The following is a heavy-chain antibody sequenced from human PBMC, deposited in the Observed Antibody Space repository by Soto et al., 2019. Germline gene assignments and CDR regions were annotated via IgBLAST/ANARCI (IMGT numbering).Heavy chain of an antibody. CDR2: INPASGHT. J-gene: IGHJ6*02. Sequence: QVQLVQSGAEVKKPGASVKVSCKASGYTFTTYALHWVRQAPGQRPEWMGWINPASGHTKYSKKFQDRVTITRDTSASTGYMELISPRSEDTAVYYCGRSVVGATGEILYNAMDVWGQGTTVTVSS. CDR1: GYTFTTYA. CDR3: GRSVVGATGEILYNAMDV. D-gene: IGHD1-26*01. V-gene: IGHV1-3*01.